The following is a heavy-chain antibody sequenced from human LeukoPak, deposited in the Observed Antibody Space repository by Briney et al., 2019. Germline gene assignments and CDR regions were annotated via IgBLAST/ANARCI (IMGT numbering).Heavy chain of an antibody. J-gene: IGHJ4*02. D-gene: IGHD6-13*01. CDR3: ARDVAEDGIFYYLDY. CDR2: MSYDGRTE. V-gene: IGHV3-30-3*01. Sequence: GGFLRLSCATSGFSFNKYAIHWVRQAPGKGLEWVALMSYDGRTEYYIDSVKGRFTISRDNSKSTVFLQMNSLRDEDTAVYFCARDVAEDGIFYYLDYWGQGTLVTVSS. CDR1: GFSFNKYA.